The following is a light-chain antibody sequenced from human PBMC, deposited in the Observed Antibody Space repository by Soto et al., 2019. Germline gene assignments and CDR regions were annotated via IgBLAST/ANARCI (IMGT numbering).Light chain of an antibody. J-gene: IGLJ1*01. Sequence: QSVLTQPASVSGSPGQTITISCTGTSSDIGGYNAVSWYQHHPGKAPKLIIYEVTHRPAGISDRFSASKSGNTASLTISGFQAEDEADYYCNSFRVNHLSVFGTGTKVTVL. CDR3: NSFRVNHLSV. CDR1: SSDIGGYNA. CDR2: EVT. V-gene: IGLV2-14*01.